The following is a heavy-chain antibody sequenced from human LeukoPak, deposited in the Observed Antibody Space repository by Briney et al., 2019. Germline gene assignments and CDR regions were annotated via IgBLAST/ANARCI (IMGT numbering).Heavy chain of an antibody. CDR1: AYSISSGYY. CDR2: IHHSGST. J-gene: IGHJ4*02. D-gene: IGHD2-21*01. Sequence: NASETLSLTCTVSAYSISSGYYWGWIRQPPGRGLEWIGNIHHSGSTYYNPSLKSRVTISVDTSKNQFSLKVTSVTAADTAVYFCARGRSVLIDYWGQGMLVTVSS. CDR3: ARGRSVLIDY. V-gene: IGHV4-38-2*02.